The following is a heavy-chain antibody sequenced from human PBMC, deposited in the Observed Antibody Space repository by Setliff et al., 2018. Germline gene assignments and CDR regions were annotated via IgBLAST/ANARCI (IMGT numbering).Heavy chain of an antibody. J-gene: IGHJ3*02. CDR3: ARKGISARSGAFDM. CDR1: GGSISNYY. D-gene: IGHD2-15*01. Sequence: PSETLSLTCTVSGGSISNYYWSWIRQPAGKGLEWIGRIYTSGSTNYNPPLTSRVTMSVDTSKNQFPLKLSSVTAADTAVYYCARKGISARSGAFDMWGQGTMVTVSS. V-gene: IGHV4-4*07. CDR2: IYTSGST.